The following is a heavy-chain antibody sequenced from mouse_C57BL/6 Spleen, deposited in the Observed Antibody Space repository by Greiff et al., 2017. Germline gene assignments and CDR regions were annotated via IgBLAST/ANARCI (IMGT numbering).Heavy chain of an antibody. V-gene: IGHV5-6*02. J-gene: IGHJ4*01. CDR2: ISSGGSYT. D-gene: IGHD1-1*01. CDR3: ARHLTTGVGGAMGY. Sequence: EVMLVESGGDLVKPGGSLKLSCAASGFTFSSYGMSWVRQTPDKRLEWVATISSGGSYTYYPDSVKGRFTISRDNAKNTLYLQMSSLKSEDTAMYYCARHLTTGVGGAMGYWGQGTSVTVSS. CDR1: GFTFSSYG.